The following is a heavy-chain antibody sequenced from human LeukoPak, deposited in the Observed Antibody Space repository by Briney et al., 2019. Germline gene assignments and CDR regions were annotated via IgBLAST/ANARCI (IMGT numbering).Heavy chain of an antibody. CDR1: GFTFNTYA. CDR3: ATTPVGYSSGRYNGWPADC. Sequence: GGSLRLSCEASGFTFNTYAINWVRQAPGKGLEWVSGICGSGGCTYYADSVKGRFTISRDNSKNTVYLQMNSLTADDTAVYYCATTPVGYSSGRYNGWPADCWGQGTLVTVSS. V-gene: IGHV3-23*01. J-gene: IGHJ4*02. CDR2: ICGSGGCT. D-gene: IGHD6-19*01.